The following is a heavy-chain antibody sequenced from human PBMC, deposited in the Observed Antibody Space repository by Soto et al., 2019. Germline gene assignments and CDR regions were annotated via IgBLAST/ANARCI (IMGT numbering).Heavy chain of an antibody. CDR1: GGSVSTGMKY. CDR3: MKAHESGDFLGMSV. CDR2: MYKTGET. Sequence: SETLSLTCTVPGGSVSTGMKYWGWVRQPPGKALEFIGYMYKTGETLLNSSLKSRVTLSMETSKNQFSLTLSSVTAADTAVYFCMKAHESGDFLGMSVWGPGTTVTVSS. V-gene: IGHV4-61*01. D-gene: IGHD3-10*01. J-gene: IGHJ6*02.